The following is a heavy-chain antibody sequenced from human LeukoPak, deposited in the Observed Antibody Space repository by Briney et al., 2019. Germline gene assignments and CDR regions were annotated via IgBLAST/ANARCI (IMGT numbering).Heavy chain of an antibody. CDR3: AREFASLAAFDF. V-gene: IGHV4-61*01. J-gene: IGHJ3*01. CDR1: GGSVSSNNYY. CDR2: IYYSGNT. Sequence: SETLSLTCTVSGGSVSSNNYYWSWIRQPPGKGLEWIGYIYYSGNTNYNPSLKSRVTISVDTSKNQFSLKLSSVTAADTAVYYCAREFASLAAFDFWGQGTMVTVSA.